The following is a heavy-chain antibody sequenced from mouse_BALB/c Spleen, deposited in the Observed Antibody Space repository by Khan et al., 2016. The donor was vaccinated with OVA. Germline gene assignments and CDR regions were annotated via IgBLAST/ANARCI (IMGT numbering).Heavy chain of an antibody. J-gene: IGHJ3*01. CDR2: ISSGGDYT. CDR3: ASDLTGAFDY. D-gene: IGHD4-1*01. CDR1: GFIFSSYS. Sequence: EVELVESGGDLVKPGGSLKLSCAASGFIFSSYSMSWVRQTPDKRLEWVATISSGGDYTYYPDNVKGRFTISRDNAYNTLYLQMNSLKSEDTAMYYWASDLTGAFDYWGQGTLVTVSA. V-gene: IGHV5-6*01.